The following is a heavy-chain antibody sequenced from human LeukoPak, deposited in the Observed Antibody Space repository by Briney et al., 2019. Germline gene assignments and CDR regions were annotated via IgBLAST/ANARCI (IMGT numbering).Heavy chain of an antibody. CDR2: IDPNSGGT. CDR1: EYTFTGYY. D-gene: IGHD3-16*01. Sequence: ASVKVSCKASEYTFTGYYMHWVRQAPGQGLEWMGWIDPNSGGTNYAQIFQGRVTMTRDTSISTAYMELSRLRSDDTALYYCARGWGYSDYWGQGTLVTVSS. J-gene: IGHJ4*02. CDR3: ARGWGYSDY. V-gene: IGHV1-2*02.